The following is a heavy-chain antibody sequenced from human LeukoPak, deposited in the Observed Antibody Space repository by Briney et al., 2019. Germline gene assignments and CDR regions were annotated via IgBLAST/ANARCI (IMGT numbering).Heavy chain of an antibody. Sequence: SETLSPTCTVSGGSISSHYWSWIRQPAGKGLEWIGRIYTSGSTSYNPSLKSRVTMSVDTSKNQFSLKLSSVTAADTAVYYCARVLWFGDRTFDYWGQGTLVTVSS. V-gene: IGHV4-4*07. J-gene: IGHJ4*02. D-gene: IGHD3-10*01. CDR3: ARVLWFGDRTFDY. CDR2: IYTSGST. CDR1: GGSISSHY.